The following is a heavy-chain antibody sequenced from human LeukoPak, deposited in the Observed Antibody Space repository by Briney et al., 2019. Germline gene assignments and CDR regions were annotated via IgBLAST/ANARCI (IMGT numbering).Heavy chain of an antibody. V-gene: IGHV1-8*01. Sequence: ASVKVSCKASGYTFTSYDINWVRQATGQGLEWMGWMNPNSGNTGYAQKFQGRVTITADKSTSTAYMELSSLRSEDTAVYYCASIAYCGGDCYQIPPPFRYWGQGTLVTVSS. CDR1: GYTFTSYD. J-gene: IGHJ4*02. D-gene: IGHD2-21*02. CDR2: MNPNSGNT. CDR3: ASIAYCGGDCYQIPPPFRY.